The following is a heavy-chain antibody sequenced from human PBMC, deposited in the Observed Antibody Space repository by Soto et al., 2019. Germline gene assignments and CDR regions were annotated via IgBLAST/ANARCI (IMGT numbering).Heavy chain of an antibody. CDR1: GFTFSNAW. D-gene: IGHD2-8*01. V-gene: IGHV3-15*01. J-gene: IGHJ4*02. CDR2: IKSDAYGGAI. CDR3: TTTKGRLEPPTSDF. Sequence: EVQLVESGGGLVKPGGSLRLSCAGSGFTFSNAWMSWVRRAPGKGLEWVGRIKSDAYGGAIDYAAPVKGRFTISRDDSKNTLFLQINNLRAEDTAVYSCTTTKGRLEPPTSDFLGQGTAVIVSS.